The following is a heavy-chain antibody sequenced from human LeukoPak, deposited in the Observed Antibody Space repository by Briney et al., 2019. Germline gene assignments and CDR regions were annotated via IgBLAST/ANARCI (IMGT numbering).Heavy chain of an antibody. D-gene: IGHD3-10*01. J-gene: IGHJ4*02. Sequence: GGSLRLSCTASRLTFGDYAMSWVRQAPGKRLEWVGFIRSKAYGGTTEYAASVKGRFTISRDDSKSIAYLQKNSLKTEDTAVYYCTTDRGGPAYWGQGTLVTVSS. V-gene: IGHV3-49*04. CDR2: IRSKAYGGTT. CDR3: TTDRGGPAY. CDR1: RLTFGDYA.